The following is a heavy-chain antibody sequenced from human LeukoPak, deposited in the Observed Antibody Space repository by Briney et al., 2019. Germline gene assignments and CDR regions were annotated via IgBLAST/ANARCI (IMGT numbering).Heavy chain of an antibody. J-gene: IGHJ5*02. CDR1: GFTSDDYT. V-gene: IGHV3-43*01. Sequence: GGSLRLSCAASGFTSDDYTMHLVRQAAGKVLEWVSLISWDGGSTYYADSVKGRFTISRDTSKNPLYMQLNSLRPEDTALYYCAKDGQAYYDFWSGPDSHWFVPWGQGTLVTVSS. CDR2: ISWDGGST. CDR3: AKDGQAYYDFWSGPDSHWFVP. D-gene: IGHD3-3*01.